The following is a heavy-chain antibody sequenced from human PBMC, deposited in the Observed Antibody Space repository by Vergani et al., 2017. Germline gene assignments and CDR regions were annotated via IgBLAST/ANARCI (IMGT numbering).Heavy chain of an antibody. Sequence: QVQLQQWGAGLLKPSETLSLTCAVYGGSFSGYYWSWIRQPPGKGLEWIGEINPSGSTNYNPSLKSRVTISVDTSKNQFSLKLSSVTAADTAVYYWARPQGIAAAGPLGGSDAFDIWGQGTMVTVSS. V-gene: IGHV4-34*01. J-gene: IGHJ3*02. D-gene: IGHD6-13*01. CDR1: GGSFSGYY. CDR2: INPSGST. CDR3: ARPQGIAAAGPLGGSDAFDI.